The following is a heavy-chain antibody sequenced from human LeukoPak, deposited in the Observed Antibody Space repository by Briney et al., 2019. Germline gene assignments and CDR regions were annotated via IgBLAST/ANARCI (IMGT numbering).Heavy chain of an antibody. D-gene: IGHD5-24*01. CDR3: ARQPGMAPLYYLDY. Sequence: SETLSLTCTVSGGSISSYYWSWIRQPPGNGLEWIGYIYYSGSTNYNPSLKSRVTISVDTSKNQFSLKLSSVTAADTAVYYCARQPGMAPLYYLDYWGQGTLVTVSS. CDR2: IYYSGST. V-gene: IGHV4-59*08. CDR1: GGSISSYY. J-gene: IGHJ4*02.